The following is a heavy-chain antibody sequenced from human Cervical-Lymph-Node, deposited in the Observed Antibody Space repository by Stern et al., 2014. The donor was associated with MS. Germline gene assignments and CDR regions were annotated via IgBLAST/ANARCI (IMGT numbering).Heavy chain of an antibody. Sequence: VQLVESGGGVVQPGRSLRLSCTASGFTLSSFGIHWVRQTPGKGLGWPAVTLSDGGNKYYADSVKGRFTISRDNSKNTVYLHMNSLRAEDTAIYYCARARVVPAAIKDAYFYGVDVWGQGTTVTVSS. J-gene: IGHJ6*02. V-gene: IGHV3-33*01. D-gene: IGHD2-2*01. CDR1: GFTLSSFG. CDR3: ARARVVPAAIKDAYFYGVDV. CDR2: TLSDGGNK.